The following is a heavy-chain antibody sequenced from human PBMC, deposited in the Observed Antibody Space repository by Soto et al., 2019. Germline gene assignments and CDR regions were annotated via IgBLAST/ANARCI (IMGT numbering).Heavy chain of an antibody. V-gene: IGHV3-64*01. CDR2: ISSNGGST. CDR3: ARGPGYYFDY. J-gene: IGHJ4*02. CDR1: GLSFHNYA. Sequence: PGGCLRLSFAASGLSFHNYAMGWVRQAPGKGLEYVSAISSNGGSTYYANSVKGRFTISRDNSKNTLYLQMGSLRAEDMAVYYCARGPGYYFDYWGQGT.